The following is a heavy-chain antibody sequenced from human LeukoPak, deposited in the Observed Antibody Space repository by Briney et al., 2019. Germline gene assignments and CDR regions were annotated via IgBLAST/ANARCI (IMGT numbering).Heavy chain of an antibody. Sequence: GASVKVSCKASGGTFSSYAISWVRQAPGQGLEWMGGIIPIFGTANYAQKFQGRVTITADESTSTAYMELSSLRSEDTAVYYCARGARLEPTRVFDYWGQGTLVTVSS. CDR1: GGTFSSYA. V-gene: IGHV1-69*13. J-gene: IGHJ4*02. CDR2: IIPIFGTA. CDR3: ARGARLEPTRVFDY.